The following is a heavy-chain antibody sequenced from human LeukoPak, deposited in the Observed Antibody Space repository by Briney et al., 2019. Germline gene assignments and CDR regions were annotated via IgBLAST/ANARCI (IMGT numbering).Heavy chain of an antibody. Sequence: GGSLRLSCAASGFTFLTYDMSWVRQAPGKGLQWVSVIRDSGASTYYADSVKGRFTISRDNSKNTLYLQMNSLRAEDTAVYYCAKAGRSGWYPGWPFDIWGQGTMVTVSS. CDR2: IRDSGAST. J-gene: IGHJ3*02. V-gene: IGHV3-23*01. D-gene: IGHD6-19*01. CDR3: AKAGRSGWYPGWPFDI. CDR1: GFTFLTYD.